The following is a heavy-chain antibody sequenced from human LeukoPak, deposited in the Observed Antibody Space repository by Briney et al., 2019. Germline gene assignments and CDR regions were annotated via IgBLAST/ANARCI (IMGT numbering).Heavy chain of an antibody. V-gene: IGHV1-2*02. J-gene: IGHJ5*02. D-gene: IGHD3-10*01. CDR1: GYTFTAYY. Sequence: ASVKVSCKAPGYTFTAYYMHWVRQAPGQGLEWMGWINPSSGNTNYAQKFQGRVTMTTDTSISTAYMELSRLRSDDTAVYYCARDRNYGSGSYGIGWFDHWGQGTLVTVSS. CDR3: ARDRNYGSGSYGIGWFDH. CDR2: INPSSGNT.